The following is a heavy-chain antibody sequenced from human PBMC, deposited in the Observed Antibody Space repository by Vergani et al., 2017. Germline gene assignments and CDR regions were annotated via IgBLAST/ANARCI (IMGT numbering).Heavy chain of an antibody. CDR1: GYSISSGYY. V-gene: IGHV4-38-2*02. CDR3: ARDSYCSGGSCYPIY. D-gene: IGHD2-15*01. CDR2: IYHSGST. Sequence: QVQLQESGPGLVKPSETLSLTCTVSGYSISSGYYWGWIRQPPGKGLEWIGSIYHSGSTYYNPSLKSRVTISVDTSKNQFSLKLSSGTAADTAVYYCARDSYCSGGSCYPIYWGQGTLVTVSS. J-gene: IGHJ4*02.